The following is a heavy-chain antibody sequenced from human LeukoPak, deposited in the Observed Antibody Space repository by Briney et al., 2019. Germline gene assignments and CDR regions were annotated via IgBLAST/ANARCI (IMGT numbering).Heavy chain of an antibody. V-gene: IGHV3-72*01. Sequence: GGSLRLSCAASGFTFSDHYMDWVRQAPGKGLEWVGRSRNKANSYTTEYAASVKGRFTISSDDSQNSLYLQMNSLKTEDTAMYYCARSGSGITWHDYWGQGTLVTVSS. CDR2: SRNKANSYTT. CDR3: ARSGSGITWHDY. CDR1: GFTFSDHY. J-gene: IGHJ4*02.